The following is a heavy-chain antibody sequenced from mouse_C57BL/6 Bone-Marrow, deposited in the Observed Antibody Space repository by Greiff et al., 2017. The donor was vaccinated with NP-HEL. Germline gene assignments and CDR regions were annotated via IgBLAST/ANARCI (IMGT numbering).Heavy chain of an antibody. Sequence: EVNVVESGGGLVQPGESLKLSCESNEYEFPSHDMSWVRKTPEKRLELVAAINSDGGSTYYPDTMERRFIISRDNTKKTLYLQMSSLRSEDTALYYCARHYYGSRGWYFDVWGTGTTVTVSS. CDR3: ARHYYGSRGWYFDV. D-gene: IGHD1-1*01. J-gene: IGHJ1*03. CDR1: EYEFPSHD. CDR2: INSDGGST. V-gene: IGHV5-2*01.